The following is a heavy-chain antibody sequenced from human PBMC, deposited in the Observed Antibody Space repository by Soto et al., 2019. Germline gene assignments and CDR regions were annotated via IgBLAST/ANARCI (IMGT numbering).Heavy chain of an antibody. D-gene: IGHD4-17*01. J-gene: IGHJ4*02. CDR2: ISYDGSNK. Sequence: QVPLVESGGGVVQPGRSLRLSCAASGFTFSSYAMHWVRQAPGKGLEWVAVISYDGSNKYYADSVKGRFTISRDNSKNTLYLQMNSLRAEDTAVYYCAIEGGHYGDYFDYWGQGTLVTVSS. V-gene: IGHV3-30-3*01. CDR3: AIEGGHYGDYFDY. CDR1: GFTFSSYA.